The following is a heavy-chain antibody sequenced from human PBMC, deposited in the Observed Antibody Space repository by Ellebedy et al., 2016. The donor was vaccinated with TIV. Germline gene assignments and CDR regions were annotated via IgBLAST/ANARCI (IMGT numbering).Heavy chain of an antibody. V-gene: IGHV3-30*18. J-gene: IGHJ6*02. CDR3: AKDKGSGTYYNLYFGTDV. CDR2: ISYDGSDK. D-gene: IGHD3-10*01. CDR1: GFTFSPYG. Sequence: GESLKISXAASGFTFSPYGLHWVRQAPGKGLEWVATISYDGSDKYYTESVKGRFTISKDNSKNTLFLQMNSLRAEDTAVYYCAKDKGSGTYYNLYFGTDVWGQGTTVIVAS.